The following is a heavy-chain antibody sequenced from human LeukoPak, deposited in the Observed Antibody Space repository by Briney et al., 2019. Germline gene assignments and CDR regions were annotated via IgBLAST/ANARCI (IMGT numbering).Heavy chain of an antibody. CDR1: GFTFSTFA. D-gene: IGHD3-10*01. V-gene: IGHV3-23*01. J-gene: IGHJ4*02. Sequence: GGSLRLSCVASGFTFSTFAMNWVRQAPGKGLEWVSTISETGRSTYYADSVKGQFTISRDNSKNTLYLQMNSLRAEDTAVYYCAKSAYGSGSYFDYWGQGTLVTVSS. CDR2: ISETGRST. CDR3: AKSAYGSGSYFDY.